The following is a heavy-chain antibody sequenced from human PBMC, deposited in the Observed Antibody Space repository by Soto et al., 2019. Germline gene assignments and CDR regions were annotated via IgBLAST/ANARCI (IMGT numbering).Heavy chain of an antibody. J-gene: IGHJ6*02. Sequence: QVQLVQSGAEVKKPGSSVKVSCKASGGTFSSYAISWVRQAPGQGLEWMGGIIPIFGTANYAQKFQGRVTITADKSTSTAYMELSSLRSEHTAVYYCARDQGGGYCSGGSCSRTYYYYGMDVWGQGTTVTVSS. CDR2: IIPIFGTA. D-gene: IGHD2-15*01. CDR1: GGTFSSYA. V-gene: IGHV1-69*06. CDR3: ARDQGGGYCSGGSCSRTYYYYGMDV.